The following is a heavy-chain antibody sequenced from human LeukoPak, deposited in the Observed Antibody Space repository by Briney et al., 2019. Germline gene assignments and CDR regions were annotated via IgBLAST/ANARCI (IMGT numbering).Heavy chain of an antibody. CDR3: AKGYGFDSSGSEHYFEN. CDR2: ISYYGSNK. Sequence: GGSLRLSCAASGFTFSNYGIHWVRQAPGKGLEWVAVISYYGSNKYYAESVKGRFTISRDNSKNTLYLQMNSLRAEDTALYYCAKGYGFDSSGSEHYFENWGQGILVTVSS. V-gene: IGHV3-30*18. J-gene: IGHJ4*02. D-gene: IGHD3-22*01. CDR1: GFTFSNYG.